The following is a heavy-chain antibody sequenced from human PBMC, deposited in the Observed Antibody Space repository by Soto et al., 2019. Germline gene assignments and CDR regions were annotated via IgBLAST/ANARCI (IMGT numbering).Heavy chain of an antibody. Sequence: PSETLSLTCTVSGGSISSSSYYWGWIRQPPGKGLEWIGSIYYSGSTYYNPSLKGRVTISVDTSKNQSSLKMSSVTAADTAVYYCARHSPDYYGSGNPFYLDYWGQGSLVTVSS. CDR2: IYYSGST. D-gene: IGHD3-10*01. CDR1: GGSISSSSYY. CDR3: ARHSPDYYGSGNPFYLDY. V-gene: IGHV4-39*01. J-gene: IGHJ4*02.